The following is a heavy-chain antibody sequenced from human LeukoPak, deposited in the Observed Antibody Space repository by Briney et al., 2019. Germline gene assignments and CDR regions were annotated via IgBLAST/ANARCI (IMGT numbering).Heavy chain of an antibody. D-gene: IGHD1-1*01. CDR3: ARSTWSTDAFDI. V-gene: IGHV3-21*01. Sequence: GGSLRLSCAASGFTFSSYTMNWVRQAPGKGLEWVSFISTSSSYMYYADSVKGRFTISRDNAKNSLYLQMDSLRAEDTAVYYCARSTWSTDAFDIWGQGTMVTVSS. CDR2: ISTSSSYM. CDR1: GFTFSSYT. J-gene: IGHJ3*02.